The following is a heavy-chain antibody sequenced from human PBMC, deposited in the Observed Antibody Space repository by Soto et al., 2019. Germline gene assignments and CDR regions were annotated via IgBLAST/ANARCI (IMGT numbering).Heavy chain of an antibody. CDR3: AKVLAVAGTFDY. CDR1: GFTFSSYA. D-gene: IGHD6-19*01. Sequence: PEGSLRLSCAASGFTFSSYAMSWVRQAPGKGLEWVSAISGSGGSTYYADSVKGRFTISRDNSKNTLYLQMNSLRAEDTAVYYCAKVLAVAGTFDYWGQGTLVTVSS. V-gene: IGHV3-23*01. J-gene: IGHJ4*02. CDR2: ISGSGGST.